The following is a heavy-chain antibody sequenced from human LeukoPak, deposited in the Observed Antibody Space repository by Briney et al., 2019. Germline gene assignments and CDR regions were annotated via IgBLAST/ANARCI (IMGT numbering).Heavy chain of an antibody. V-gene: IGHV1-24*01. Sequence: GASVEVSCKVSGYTLTELSMHWVRQAPGKGLEWMGGFDPEDGETIYAQKFQGRVTTTEDTSTDTAYMELSSLRSEDTAVYYCATYQIGYNWNADWGQGTLVTVSS. J-gene: IGHJ4*02. CDR3: ATYQIGYNWNAD. D-gene: IGHD1-1*01. CDR2: FDPEDGET. CDR1: GYTLTELS.